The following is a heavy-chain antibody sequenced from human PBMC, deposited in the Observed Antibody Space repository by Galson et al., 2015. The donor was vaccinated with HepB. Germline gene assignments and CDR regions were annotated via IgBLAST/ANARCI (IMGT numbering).Heavy chain of an antibody. CDR1: GFTFSDHY. Sequence: SLRLSCAASGFTFSDHYMDWVRQAPGKGLEWVGRNRDKAKSYTTDYAASVKGRFTISRDDSKSSLYLQMNSLKTDDTAVYYCVRATKIRGAVAFHIWGQGTMVTVSS. CDR2: NRDKAKSYTT. J-gene: IGHJ3*02. CDR3: VRATKIRGAVAFHI. D-gene: IGHD3-10*01. V-gene: IGHV3-72*01.